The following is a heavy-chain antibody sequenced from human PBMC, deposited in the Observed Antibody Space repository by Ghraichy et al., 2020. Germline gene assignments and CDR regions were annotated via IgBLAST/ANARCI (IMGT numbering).Heavy chain of an antibody. CDR2: VSSNGNTK. CDR3: AKEVNSSGYYAYFDY. V-gene: IGHV3-30*18. J-gene: IGHJ4*02. Sequence: GATLNISCAASGFTFSSYGMQWVRQAPGKGLEWVAVVSSNGNTKYYADSVKGRFTVSRDNSKNTLYLQMSSLRVEDTAVYYCAKEVNSSGYYAYFDYWGQGALVTVSS. CDR1: GFTFSSYG. D-gene: IGHD3-22*01.